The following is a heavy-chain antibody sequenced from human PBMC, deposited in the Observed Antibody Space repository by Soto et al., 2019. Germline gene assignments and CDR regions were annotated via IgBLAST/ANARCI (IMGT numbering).Heavy chain of an antibody. D-gene: IGHD3-9*01. CDR3: ARGRYYDWLLCCDY. CDR1: GGTFSSYA. V-gene: IGHV1-69*01. J-gene: IGHJ4*02. CDR2: IIPIFGTA. Sequence: QVQLVQSGAEVKKPGSSVKVSCKASGGTFSSYAISWVRQAPGQGLEWMGGIIPIFGTANYAKKFQRRVAITADESTSTAYMELSNLRSEDTAVYYCARGRYYDWLLCCDYWGQGTLVTVSS.